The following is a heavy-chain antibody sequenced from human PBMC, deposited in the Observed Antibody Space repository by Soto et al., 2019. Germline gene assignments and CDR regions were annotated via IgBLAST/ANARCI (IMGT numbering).Heavy chain of an antibody. CDR1: GGSISSYY. V-gene: IGHV4-59*08. CDR2: IYYSGST. CDR3: ARHFITSHYYHYYMDV. D-gene: IGHD1-20*01. Sequence: PSETLSLTCTVSGGSISSYYWSWIRQPPGKGLEWIGYIYYSGSTNYNPSLKSRVTISVDTSKNQFSLKLSSVTAADTAVYYCARHFITSHYYHYYMDVWAKGTTVTVSS. J-gene: IGHJ6*03.